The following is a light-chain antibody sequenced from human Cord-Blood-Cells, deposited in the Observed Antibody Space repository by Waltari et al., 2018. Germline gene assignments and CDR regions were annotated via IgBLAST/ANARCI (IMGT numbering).Light chain of an antibody. CDR1: QGIRND. J-gene: IGKJ1*01. V-gene: IGKV1-6*01. Sequence: AIQMTKSPSALSASVGDGVPITCRASQGIRNDLGWYQQKPGKAPKLLIYAASSLQSGVPSRFSGSGSGTDFTLTSSSLQPEDFATYYCLQDYNYPRTFGQGTKVEIK. CDR3: LQDYNYPRT. CDR2: AAS.